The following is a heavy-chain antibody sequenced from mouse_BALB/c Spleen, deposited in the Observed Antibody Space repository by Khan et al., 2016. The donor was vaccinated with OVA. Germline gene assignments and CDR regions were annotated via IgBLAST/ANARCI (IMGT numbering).Heavy chain of an antibody. Sequence: EVELVESGGDLVKPGGSLKLSCAASGFSFSSYSMSWVRQTPDKRLEWVATISSGGDYTYYPDIVKGRFTISRDNAKKTLYLQMSSLKSEDTAMYYCARHLTGSFVYWGQGTLVTVSA. CDR3: ARHLTGSFVY. D-gene: IGHD4-1*01. J-gene: IGHJ3*01. V-gene: IGHV5-6*01. CDR2: ISSGGDYT. CDR1: GFSFSSYS.